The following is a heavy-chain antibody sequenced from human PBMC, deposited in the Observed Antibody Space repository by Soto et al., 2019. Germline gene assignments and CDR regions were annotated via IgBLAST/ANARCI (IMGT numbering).Heavy chain of an antibody. CDR3: ARDRGVAPPVAGNTHYYYYMDV. D-gene: IGHD6-19*01. CDR1: GYSFTNYG. J-gene: IGHJ6*03. CDR2: ISAFNGNT. V-gene: IGHV1-18*01. Sequence: QDQLVQSGAEVKKPGASVTVSCKASGYSFTNYGITWVRQAPGQGLEGMGWISAFNGNTHYAQKLQGRVTMTTDASKSTAYMELRSLRSDDTAVYYCARDRGVAPPVAGNTHYYYYMDVWGKGTTVIVSS.